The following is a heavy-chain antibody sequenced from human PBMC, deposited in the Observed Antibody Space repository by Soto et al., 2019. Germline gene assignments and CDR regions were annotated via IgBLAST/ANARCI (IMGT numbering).Heavy chain of an antibody. V-gene: IGHV3-53*01. Sequence: ESGGGLIQPGGSLRLSCAASGFTVSSNYMSWVRQAPGKGLEWGSVIYSGGSTYYADSVKGRFTISRDNSKNTLYLQMNSLRAEDTAVYYCASYSSGWYRDYYYGMDVWGQGTTVTVSS. CDR1: GFTVSSNY. J-gene: IGHJ6*02. CDR3: ASYSSGWYRDYYYGMDV. D-gene: IGHD6-19*01. CDR2: IYSGGST.